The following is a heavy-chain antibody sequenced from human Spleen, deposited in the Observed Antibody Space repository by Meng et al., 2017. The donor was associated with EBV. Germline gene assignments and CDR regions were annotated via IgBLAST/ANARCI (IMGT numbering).Heavy chain of an antibody. Sequence: VYLQTWGEVLLKPSETLSLTCAVHGGSFSGYYWSWIRQPPGKGLEWIGEINHSGSANYNPSLKSRVTMSVDTSKNQFSLKLTSVTAADTSVYYCARAGLRGTPMIRGRYDYWGQGTLVTVSS. D-gene: IGHD3-10*01. J-gene: IGHJ4*02. CDR2: INHSGSA. V-gene: IGHV4-34*02. CDR1: GGSFSGYY. CDR3: ARAGLRGTPMIRGRYDY.